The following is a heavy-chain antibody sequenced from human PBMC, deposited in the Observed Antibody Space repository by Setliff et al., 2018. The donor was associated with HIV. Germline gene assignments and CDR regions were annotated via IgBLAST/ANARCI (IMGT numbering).Heavy chain of an antibody. J-gene: IGHJ6*03. Sequence: PGGSLRLSCAASGFTFSSYWMHWVRQAPGKGLVWVSRINSDGSTTSYADSVKGRFTISRDNAKNSLYLQMNSLRAEDTAVYYCAREAMVTAGYYYYYMDVWGKGVTVTVSS. CDR1: GFTFSSYW. V-gene: IGHV3-74*01. CDR2: INSDGSTT. CDR3: AREAMVTAGYYYYYMDV. D-gene: IGHD5-18*01.